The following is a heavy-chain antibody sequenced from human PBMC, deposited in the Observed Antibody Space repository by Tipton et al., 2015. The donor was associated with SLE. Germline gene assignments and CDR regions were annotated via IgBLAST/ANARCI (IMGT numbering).Heavy chain of an antibody. D-gene: IGHD3-3*01. J-gene: IGHJ3*02. CDR1: GGSFSAYY. Sequence: TLSLTCAVYGGSFSAYYWSWISQPPGKGLEWIGEINHSGSTNYNPSLKSRVTISVDTSKNQFSLKLSSVTAADTAVYYCARRGPYDFWTFAFDIWGQGTMVTVSS. V-gene: IGHV4-34*01. CDR2: INHSGST. CDR3: ARRGPYDFWTFAFDI.